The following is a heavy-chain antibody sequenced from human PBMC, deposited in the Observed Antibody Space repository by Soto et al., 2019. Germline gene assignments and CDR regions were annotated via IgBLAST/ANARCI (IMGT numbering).Heavy chain of an antibody. D-gene: IGHD3-22*01. Sequence: APVKVSCKASGYTFTSYYMHWVRQAPGQGLEWMGIINPSGGSTSYAQKFQGRVTMTRDTSTSTVYMELSSLRSEDTAVYYCARVAYYYDSSGYYYFDYWGQGTLVTVSS. CDR2: INPSGGST. CDR1: GYTFTSYY. CDR3: ARVAYYYDSSGYYYFDY. V-gene: IGHV1-46*01. J-gene: IGHJ4*02.